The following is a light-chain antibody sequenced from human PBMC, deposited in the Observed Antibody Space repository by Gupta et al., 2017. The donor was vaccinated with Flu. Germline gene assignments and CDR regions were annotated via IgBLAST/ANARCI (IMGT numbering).Light chain of an antibody. Sequence: QSALTQSASVSGSPGQSITISCTGSNSDIGSYGLVSWYQQHPGKVHRLIIYRGSKRPSGVSDRFSASTSGNTASPTISALQSEDDADYYYASYGGSTVYLFGSGTKLTVL. CDR3: ASYGGSTVYL. CDR1: NSDIGSYGL. V-gene: IGLV2-23*01. CDR2: RGS. J-gene: IGLJ1*01.